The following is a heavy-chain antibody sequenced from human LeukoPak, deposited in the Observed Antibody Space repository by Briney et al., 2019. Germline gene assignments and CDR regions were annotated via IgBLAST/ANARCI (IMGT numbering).Heavy chain of an antibody. CDR1: GFTFSTSG. CDR3: AKDPKDDYGDYGLEP. V-gene: IGHV3-23*01. J-gene: IGHJ5*02. D-gene: IGHD4-17*01. CDR2: ITGSGGST. Sequence: GGSLRLSCAASGFTFSTSGMSWVRQAPGKGLEWVSTITGSGGSTYYADSVKGRFTISRDNSKNTLYLQMNSLRAEDTAVYYCAKDPKDDYGDYGLEPWGQGTLVTVSS.